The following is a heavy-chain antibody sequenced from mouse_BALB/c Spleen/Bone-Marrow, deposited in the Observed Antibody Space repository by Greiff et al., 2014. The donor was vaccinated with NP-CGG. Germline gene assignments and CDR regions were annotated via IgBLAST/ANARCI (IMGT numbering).Heavy chain of an antibody. D-gene: IGHD1-1*01. CDR1: GYTFTDYV. Sequence: VNVVESGPELVKPGASVKMSCKASGYTFTDYVISWVKQRTGQGLEWIGEIYPGSGSTYYNEKFKGKATLTADKPSNTAYMQLSSLTSEDSAVYFCARDYYGSSGAMDYWGQGTSVTVSS. CDR2: IYPGSGST. J-gene: IGHJ4*01. CDR3: ARDYYGSSGAMDY. V-gene: IGHV1-77*01.